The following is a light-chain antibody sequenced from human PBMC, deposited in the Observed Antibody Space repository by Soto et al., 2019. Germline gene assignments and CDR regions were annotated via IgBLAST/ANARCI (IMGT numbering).Light chain of an antibody. CDR1: SSDVGGYNY. J-gene: IGLJ3*02. V-gene: IGLV2-11*01. CDR2: DVS. CDR3: CSYAGSYTWV. Sequence: QSALTQPRSVCGSPGQSVNISCTGTSSDVGGYNYVSWYQQHPGKAPKLMIYDVSKRPSGVPDRFSGSKSGNTASLTISGLQAEDEADYYCCSYAGSYTWVFGGGTKLTVL.